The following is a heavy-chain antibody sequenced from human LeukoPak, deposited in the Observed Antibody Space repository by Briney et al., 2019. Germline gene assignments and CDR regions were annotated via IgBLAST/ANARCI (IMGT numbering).Heavy chain of an antibody. D-gene: IGHD6-13*01. CDR2: ISSSGST. Sequence: SETLSLTCTVSGDSISSGDYYWSWIRQPAGKGLEWIGRISSSGSTNYNPSLKSRVTISVDTSKNQFSLKLSSVTAADTAVYYCARSIAAAAFDYWGQGTLVTVSS. CDR3: ARSIAAAAFDY. V-gene: IGHV4-61*02. J-gene: IGHJ4*02. CDR1: GDSISSGDYY.